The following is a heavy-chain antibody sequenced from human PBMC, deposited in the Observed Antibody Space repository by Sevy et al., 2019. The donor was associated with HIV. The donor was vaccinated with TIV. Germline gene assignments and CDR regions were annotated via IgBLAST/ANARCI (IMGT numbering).Heavy chain of an antibody. Sequence: ASVKVSCKASGYTFTSYDINWVRQATGQGLEWMGWMNPKSGNTGYAQKFQGRVTMTRNTSISTAYMELSSLRSEDTAVYYCARVSGTHNWFDPWGQGTLVTVSS. D-gene: IGHD1-7*01. CDR2: MNPKSGNT. J-gene: IGHJ5*02. V-gene: IGHV1-8*01. CDR1: GYTFTSYD. CDR3: ARVSGTHNWFDP.